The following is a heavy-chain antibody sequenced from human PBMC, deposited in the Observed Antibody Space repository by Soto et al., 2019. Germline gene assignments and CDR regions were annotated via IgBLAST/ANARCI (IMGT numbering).Heavy chain of an antibody. CDR2: ISYDGSNK. CDR3: AKGDCSSTSCYTLYYYYGMDV. Sequence: GGSLRLSCAASGFTFSSYAMSWVRQAPGKGLEWVAVISYDGSNKYYADSVEGRFTISRDNSKNTLYLQMNSLRAEDTAVYYCAKGDCSSTSCYTLYYYYGMDVWGQGTTVTVSS. V-gene: IGHV3-30*18. J-gene: IGHJ6*02. CDR1: GFTFSSYA. D-gene: IGHD2-2*02.